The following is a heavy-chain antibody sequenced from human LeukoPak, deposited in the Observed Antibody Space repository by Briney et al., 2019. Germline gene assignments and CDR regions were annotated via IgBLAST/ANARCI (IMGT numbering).Heavy chain of an antibody. CDR1: GGSITSSY. D-gene: IGHD3-10*02. CDR2: IYTSGST. V-gene: IGHV4-4*07. Sequence: PSETLSLTCAVPGGSITSSYWSWIRQPAGKGLEWIGRIYTSGSTNYNPSLKSRLTMSVDTSKNQFSLKLSSVTAADTAVYYCAREGCPGCGFDYWGQGTPVTVSS. J-gene: IGHJ4*02. CDR3: AREGCPGCGFDY.